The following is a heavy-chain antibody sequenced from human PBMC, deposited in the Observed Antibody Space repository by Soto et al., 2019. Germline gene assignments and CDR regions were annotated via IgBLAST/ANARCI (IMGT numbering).Heavy chain of an antibody. CDR2: ISGSGGST. D-gene: IGHD2-2*02. J-gene: IGHJ3*02. CDR3: AKCPRGTSCYKVAFDI. Sequence: EVQLLESGGGLVQPGGSLRLSCAASGFTFSSYAMSWVRQAPGKGLEWVSAISGSGGSTYYADSVKGRFTISRDNSKNTRYLQMNSLRAEDTAVYYCAKCPRGTSCYKVAFDIWGQGTMVTVSS. CDR1: GFTFSSYA. V-gene: IGHV3-23*01.